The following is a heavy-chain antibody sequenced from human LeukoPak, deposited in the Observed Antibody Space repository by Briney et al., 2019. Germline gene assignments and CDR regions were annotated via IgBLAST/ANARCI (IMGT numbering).Heavy chain of an antibody. J-gene: IGHJ6*03. CDR2: IYHSGST. V-gene: IGHV4-38-2*02. Sequence: SETLSLTCTVSGYSISRGYYWAWVRQSPGKGLELLGNIYHSGSTYYNPSLKSRVTISVDTSKNQFSLKLSSVTAADTAVYYCARDRGGYNSGYYYYYMDVWGKGTTVTVSS. CDR3: ARDRGGYNSGYYYYYMDV. D-gene: IGHD5-18*01. CDR1: GYSISRGYY.